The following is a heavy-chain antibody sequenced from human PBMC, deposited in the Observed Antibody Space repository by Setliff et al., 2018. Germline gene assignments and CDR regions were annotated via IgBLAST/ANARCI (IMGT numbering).Heavy chain of an antibody. D-gene: IGHD3-10*01. J-gene: IGHJ4*02. CDR2: IYVTEST. V-gene: IGHV4-4*07. Sequence: SETLSLTCTVSGDSISNYYWNWIRQPAGKGLEWIGRIYVTESTKYNPSLKSRVTLSIDTSKNQFSLKLSSVTAVDAALYYCAAPRAYTGAVGEWFLPKTFDFWGQGSPVTSPQ. CDR3: AAPRAYTGAVGEWFLPKTFDF. CDR1: GDSISNYY.